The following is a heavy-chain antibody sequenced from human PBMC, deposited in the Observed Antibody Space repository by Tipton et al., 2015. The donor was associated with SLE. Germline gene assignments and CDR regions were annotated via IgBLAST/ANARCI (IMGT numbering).Heavy chain of an antibody. V-gene: IGHV3-9*01. D-gene: IGHD2-21*01. CDR2: ISWNSGSI. Sequence: SLRLSCAASGFTFDDYAMHWVRQAPGKGLEWVSGISWNSGSIGYADSVKGRFTISRDNAKNSLYLQMNSLRAEDTALYYCARDVGHIVVVIANYGIDVWGQGTTVTVSS. CDR1: GFTFDDYA. CDR3: ARDVGHIVVVIANYGIDV. J-gene: IGHJ6*02.